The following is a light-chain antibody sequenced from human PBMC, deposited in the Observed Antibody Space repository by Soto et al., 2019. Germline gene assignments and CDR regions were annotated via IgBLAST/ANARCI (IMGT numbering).Light chain of an antibody. CDR3: CSYAGNSFYV. Sequence: QSVLTQPASVSGSPGQSITISCTGTSSDVGSYNLVSWYQQPPGKAPKLIIYEVSKRPSGVSNRFSGSKSGNTASLTISGLQAEDEADYYCCSYAGNSFYVIGTGTKVTVL. J-gene: IGLJ1*01. CDR1: SSDVGSYNL. V-gene: IGLV2-23*02. CDR2: EVS.